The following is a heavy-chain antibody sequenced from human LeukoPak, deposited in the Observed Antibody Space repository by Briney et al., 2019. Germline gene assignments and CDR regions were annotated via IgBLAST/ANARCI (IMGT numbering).Heavy chain of an antibody. CDR1: GFTFNNAW. Sequence: GSLRLSCAASGFTFNNAWMNWVRQPPGKGLEWIGEINHSGSTNYNPSLKSRVTISVDTSKNQFSLKLSSVTAADTAVYYCARFGPNSSGYSYWGQGTLVTVSS. D-gene: IGHD3-22*01. J-gene: IGHJ4*02. V-gene: IGHV4-34*01. CDR2: INHSGST. CDR3: ARFGPNSSGYSY.